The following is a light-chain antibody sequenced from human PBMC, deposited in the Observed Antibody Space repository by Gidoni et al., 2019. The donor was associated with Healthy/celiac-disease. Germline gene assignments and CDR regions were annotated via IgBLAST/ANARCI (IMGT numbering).Light chain of an antibody. CDR3: CSYAGSYTRV. CDR2: DVS. J-gene: IGLJ2*01. CDR1: SSDVGGYNY. V-gene: IGLV2-11*01. Sequence: QSALTQPRSVSGSPGQSVTISCPGTSSDVGGYNYFSWYQQHPGKAPKLMIYDVSKRPSGVPDRFSGSKSGNTASLTISGLQAEDEADYYCCSYAGSYTRVFDGGTKLTVL.